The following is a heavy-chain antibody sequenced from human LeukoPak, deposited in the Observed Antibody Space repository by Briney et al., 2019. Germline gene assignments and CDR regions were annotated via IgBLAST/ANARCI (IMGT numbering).Heavy chain of an antibody. Sequence: GSSVKVSCKASGGTFSSYAISWVRQAPGQGLEWMGGIIPIFGSANYAQKFQGRVTITADESTSTAYMELSSLRSEDTAVYYCAQSSGQASYYSYMDVWGKGTTVTVSS. J-gene: IGHJ6*03. V-gene: IGHV1-69*01. CDR1: GGTFSSYA. CDR3: AQSSGQASYYSYMDV. D-gene: IGHD3-22*01. CDR2: IIPIFGSA.